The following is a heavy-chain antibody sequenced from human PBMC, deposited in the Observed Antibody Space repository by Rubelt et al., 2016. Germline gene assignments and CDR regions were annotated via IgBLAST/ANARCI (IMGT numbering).Heavy chain of an antibody. Sequence: VSTNSAAWNWIRQSPSRGLEWLGRTYYRSKWYNDYAVSVKSRITINPDTSKNQFSLQLNSVTPEDTAVYYCASWYCSSTSCYFPWGQGTLVTVSS. V-gene: IGHV6-1*01. CDR2: TYYRSKWYN. J-gene: IGHJ4*02. CDR1: VSTNSAA. D-gene: IGHD2-2*01. CDR3: ASWYCSSTSCYFP.